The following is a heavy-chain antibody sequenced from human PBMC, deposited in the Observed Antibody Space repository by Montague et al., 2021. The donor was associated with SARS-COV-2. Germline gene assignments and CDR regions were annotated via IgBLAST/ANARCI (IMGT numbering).Heavy chain of an antibody. J-gene: IGHJ6*02. Sequence: SETLSLTCTVPGGLISSSYWSWIRQPPGKGLEWIGYIYHSGNTNYNPSLKSRVTISIDTSMNQFSLSLSSMTAADTAVYFCARDLLPPRTAIKTNFFGLDVWGQGTTVIVPS. CDR1: GGLISSSY. CDR3: ARDLLPPRTAIKTNFFGLDV. D-gene: IGHD2-21*02. CDR2: IYHSGNT. V-gene: IGHV4-59*01.